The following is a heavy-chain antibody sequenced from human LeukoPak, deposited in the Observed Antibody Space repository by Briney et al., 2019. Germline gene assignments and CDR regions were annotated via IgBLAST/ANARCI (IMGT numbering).Heavy chain of an antibody. CDR2: ISGSGGST. CDR3: AKDRGHYYTYDY. V-gene: IGHV3-23*01. CDR1: GFTFSSYA. D-gene: IGHD3-22*01. Sequence: GGSLRLSCAASGFTFSSYAMSWVRQAPGKGLEWGSVISGSGGSTYYADSVKGRFTISRDNSKNTLSLQMHSLRAEDTAVYYCAKDRGHYYTYDYWGQGTLVTVSS. J-gene: IGHJ4*02.